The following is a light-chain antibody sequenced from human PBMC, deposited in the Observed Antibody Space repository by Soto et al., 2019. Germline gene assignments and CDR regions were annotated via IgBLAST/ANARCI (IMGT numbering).Light chain of an antibody. CDR2: GAS. V-gene: IGKV3-20*01. Sequence: EVLSTQSRDTLSLSPGETANLSCRASQSVDRYVAWYQQKPGQAPRLLIYGASNRATGIPDRFSGSGSGTDFTLTISRLEPEDFAVYYCQQYGSSGTFGQGTKVDI. J-gene: IGKJ1*01. CDR3: QQYGSSGT. CDR1: QSVDRY.